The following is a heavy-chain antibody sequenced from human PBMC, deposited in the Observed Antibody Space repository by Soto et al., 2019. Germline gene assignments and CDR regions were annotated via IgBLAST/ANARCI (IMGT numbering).Heavy chain of an antibody. CDR2: IYYSGST. Sequence: PSETLSLTCTVSGGSINNYYWSWIRQPPGKGLEWIGYIYYSGSTNYNPSLKSRVTISVDTSKNQFSLKLSSVTAADTAMYYCARVIAAAGTSWFDPWGQGTLVTVSS. CDR3: ARVIAAAGTSWFDP. D-gene: IGHD6-13*01. V-gene: IGHV4-59*01. J-gene: IGHJ5*02. CDR1: GGSINNYY.